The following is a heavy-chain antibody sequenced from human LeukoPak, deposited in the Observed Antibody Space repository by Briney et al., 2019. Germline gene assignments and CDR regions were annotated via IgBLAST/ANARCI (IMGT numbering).Heavy chain of an antibody. V-gene: IGHV3-53*01. Sequence: GGSLRLSCAASGFTVSSNYMSWVRQAPGKGLEWVSVIYSGGSTYYADSVKGRFTISRDNSKTTLYLQMNSLRAEDTAVYYCARALEEEYYYDSSGYYYGYWGQATLVIVSS. CDR2: IYSGGST. CDR1: GFTVSSNY. J-gene: IGHJ4*02. D-gene: IGHD3-22*01. CDR3: ARALEEEYYYDSSGYYYGY.